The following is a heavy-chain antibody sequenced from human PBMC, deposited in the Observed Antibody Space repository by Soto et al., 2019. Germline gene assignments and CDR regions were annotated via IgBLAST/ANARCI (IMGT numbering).Heavy chain of an antibody. CDR2: IIPLVGTP. Sequence: QVQLVQSGAEVKRPGSSVKVSCKASGGTFSTYTFNWVRQAPGQGLEWMGAIIPLVGTPNYAQKFQGRITITADESTSTAYMDLNSLRSEDTAVYYCARRTSGPFDHWGQGTLVTVSS. CDR3: ARRTSGPFDH. D-gene: IGHD5-12*01. CDR1: GGTFSTYT. J-gene: IGHJ4*02. V-gene: IGHV1-69*01.